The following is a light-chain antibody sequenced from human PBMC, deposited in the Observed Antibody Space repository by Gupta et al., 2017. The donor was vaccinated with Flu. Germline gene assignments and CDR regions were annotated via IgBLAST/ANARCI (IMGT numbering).Light chain of an antibody. CDR3: PHTDLPPCS. V-gene: IGKV1-39*01. Sequence: PSSLSASVGDRVTITCRASQSISNYLNWYQQKPGRHPKLLIYGASKVEGGVPSRFSGSGSGTDFTLTISRRQPEDFATYYCPHTDLPPCSFGQGTKLDIK. CDR2: GAS. J-gene: IGKJ2*02. CDR1: QSISNY.